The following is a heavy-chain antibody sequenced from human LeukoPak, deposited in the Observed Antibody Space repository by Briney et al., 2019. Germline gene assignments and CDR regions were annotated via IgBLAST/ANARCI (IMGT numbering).Heavy chain of an antibody. CDR1: GYTLTELS. D-gene: IGHD3-22*01. J-gene: IGHJ4*02. Sequence: GASVKVSCKVSGYTLTELSMHWVRQAPGKGLEWMGGFDPEDGETIYAQKFQGRVTMTEDTSTDTAYMELSSLRSEDTAVYYCATRTLKYYYDSSGYYYFDHWGQGTLVTVSS. V-gene: IGHV1-24*01. CDR3: ATRTLKYYYDSSGYYYFDH. CDR2: FDPEDGET.